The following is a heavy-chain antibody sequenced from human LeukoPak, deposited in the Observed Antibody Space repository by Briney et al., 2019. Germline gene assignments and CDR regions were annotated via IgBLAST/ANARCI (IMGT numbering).Heavy chain of an antibody. D-gene: IGHD2-2*02. CDR3: TTRVVPAAINYYYYYMDV. J-gene: IGHJ6*03. CDR2: IKSKTDGGTT. Sequence: GGSLRLSCAASGFTFSNAWMSWVRQAPGKGLEWVGRIKSKTDGGTTDYAAPVKGRFTISRDDSKNTPYLQMNSLKTEDTAVYYCTTRVVPAAINYYYYYMDVWGKGTTVTVSS. V-gene: IGHV3-15*01. CDR1: GFTFSNAW.